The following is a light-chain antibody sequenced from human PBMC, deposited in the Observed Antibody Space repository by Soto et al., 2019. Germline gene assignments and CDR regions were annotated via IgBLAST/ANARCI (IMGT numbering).Light chain of an antibody. CDR1: SSDVGGYNY. J-gene: IGLJ1*01. CDR2: DVS. Sequence: QSALTQPRSVSGSPGQSVTISCTGTSSDVGGYNYVSWYQQHPGKAPKLMIYDVSKRPSGVPDRFSGSKSGNKASLTISGLQAEDEADYYCCSYAGSRYVFGTGTKLTVL. CDR3: CSYAGSRYV. V-gene: IGLV2-11*01.